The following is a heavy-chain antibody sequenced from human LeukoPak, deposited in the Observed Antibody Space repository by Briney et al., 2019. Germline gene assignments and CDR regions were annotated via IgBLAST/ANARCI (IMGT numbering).Heavy chain of an antibody. CDR3: ARVVTMVRGVVYFDY. CDR2: IYYSGST. CDR1: GDSISSSSYY. Sequence: SETLSLTCTVSGDSISSSSYYWGWIRQPPGKGLEWIGTIYYSGSTFYNPSLKSRVTISVDTSKKQLSLKLTSVTAADTAVYYCARVVTMVRGVVYFDYWGQGTLVTVSS. V-gene: IGHV4-39*01. D-gene: IGHD3-10*01. J-gene: IGHJ4*02.